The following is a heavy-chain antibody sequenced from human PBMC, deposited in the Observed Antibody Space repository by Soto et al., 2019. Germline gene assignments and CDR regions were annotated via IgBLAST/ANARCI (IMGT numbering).Heavy chain of an antibody. CDR2: FSHSGNP. D-gene: IGHD1-26*01. CDR1: GGSLSGYY. V-gene: IGHV4-34*01. CDR3: ARHHVRGRTIAGAAEF. J-gene: IGHJ4*02. Sequence: PSETLSLTXAVYGGSLSGYYWSWIRQPPGKALEWIGEFSHSGNPNYNPSLKGRVTISVDTSKSQLFLNLSSVTAADTAMYYCARHHVRGRTIAGAAEFWGQGTLVTVSS.